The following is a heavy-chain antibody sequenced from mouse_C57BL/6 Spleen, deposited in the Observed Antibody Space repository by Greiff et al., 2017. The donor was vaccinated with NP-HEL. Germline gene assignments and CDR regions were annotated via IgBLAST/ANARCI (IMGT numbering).Heavy chain of an antibody. CDR2: FYPGSGSI. CDR1: GYTFTEYT. V-gene: IGHV1-62-2*01. Sequence: QVHVKQSGAELVKPGASVKLSCKASGYTFTEYTIHWVKQRSGQGLEWIGWFYPGSGSIKYNEKFKDKATLTADKSSSTVYMELSRLTSEDSAVYVCARHEDSSAAMDYWGQGTSVTVSS. CDR3: ARHEDSSAAMDY. J-gene: IGHJ4*01. D-gene: IGHD3-1*01.